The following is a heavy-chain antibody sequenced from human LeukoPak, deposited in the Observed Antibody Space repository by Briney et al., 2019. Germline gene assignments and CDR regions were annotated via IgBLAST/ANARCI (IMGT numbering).Heavy chain of an antibody. CDR1: GGSISSSSYY. V-gene: IGHV4-39*01. Sequence: SEILSLTCTVSGGSISSSSYYSGWIRQPPGKGLEWIGSIYYSGSTYYNPSLKSRVTISVDTSKNQFSLKLSSVTAADTAVYYCAREIVVGATDAFDIWGQGTMVTVSS. CDR3: AREIVVGATDAFDI. CDR2: IYYSGST. D-gene: IGHD1-26*01. J-gene: IGHJ3*02.